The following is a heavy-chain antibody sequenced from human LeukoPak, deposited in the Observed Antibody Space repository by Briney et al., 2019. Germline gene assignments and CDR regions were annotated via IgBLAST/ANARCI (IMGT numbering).Heavy chain of an antibody. CDR2: ISAYNGNT. V-gene: IGHV1-18*01. CDR3: ARSDVVVPAAPDY. D-gene: IGHD2-2*01. J-gene: IGHJ4*02. Sequence: ASVKVSCKASGYTFTSYGISWVRQAPGQGLEWMGWISAYNGNTNYAQKFQGRVTITADESTSTAYMELSSLRSEDTAVYYCARSDVVVPAAPDYWGQGTLVTVSS. CDR1: GYTFTSYG.